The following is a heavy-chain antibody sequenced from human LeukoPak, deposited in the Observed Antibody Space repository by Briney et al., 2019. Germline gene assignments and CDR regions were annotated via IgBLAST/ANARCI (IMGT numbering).Heavy chain of an antibody. Sequence: PGGSLRLSCAASGFSFSSYAMSWVRQAPGKGLEWVSTIGSGDTTYFADSVKGRFTISRDNSKNTLYLQMNSLRAEDTDVYYCAKGERPYYDTLTAFDIWGQGTMVIVSS. CDR1: GFSFSSYA. CDR3: AKGERPYYDTLTAFDI. J-gene: IGHJ3*02. D-gene: IGHD3-22*01. V-gene: IGHV3-23*01. CDR2: IGSGDTT.